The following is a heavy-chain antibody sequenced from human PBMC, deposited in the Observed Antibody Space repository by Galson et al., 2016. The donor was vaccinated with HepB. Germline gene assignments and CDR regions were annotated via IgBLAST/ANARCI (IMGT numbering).Heavy chain of an antibody. D-gene: IGHD2-2*01. V-gene: IGHV1-18*01. Sequence: SVKVSCKASGYAFDSFGITWVRQAPGQGLEWMGWINTYNGYTKLAHNVQGRVTVTTDTSTSTGYMEMRSLRSDDTAVYFCARVIKSSSTIFYPPDYWGQGTLVTVSS. CDR2: INTYNGYT. J-gene: IGHJ4*01. CDR1: GYAFDSFG. CDR3: ARVIKSSSTIFYPPDY.